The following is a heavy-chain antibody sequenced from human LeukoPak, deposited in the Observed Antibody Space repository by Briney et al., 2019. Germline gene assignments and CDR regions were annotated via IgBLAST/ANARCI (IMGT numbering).Heavy chain of an antibody. V-gene: IGHV1-69*01. CDR1: GGTFSSYA. Sequence: SVKVSCKASGGTFSSYAISWVRQAPGQGLEWMGGIIPIFGTANYAQKFQGRVTITADESTSTAYMELSSLRSEDTAVYYCARQYYYDSSGYSLWYYYYYMDAWGKGTTVTVSS. CDR2: IIPIFGTA. D-gene: IGHD3-22*01. CDR3: ARQYYYDSSGYSLWYYYYYMDA. J-gene: IGHJ6*03.